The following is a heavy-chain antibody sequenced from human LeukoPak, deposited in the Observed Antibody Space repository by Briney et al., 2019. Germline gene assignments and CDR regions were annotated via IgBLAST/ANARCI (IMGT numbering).Heavy chain of an antibody. CDR1: GGSISSYY. Sequence: PSETLSLTCTVSGGSISSYYWSWIRQPPGKGLEWIGYIYYSGGTNYNPSLKSRVTISVDTSKNQFSLKLSSVTAADTAVYYCAGPGSYSPIDYWGQGTLVTVSS. CDR3: AGPGSYSPIDY. CDR2: IYYSGGT. D-gene: IGHD3-10*01. J-gene: IGHJ4*02. V-gene: IGHV4-59*01.